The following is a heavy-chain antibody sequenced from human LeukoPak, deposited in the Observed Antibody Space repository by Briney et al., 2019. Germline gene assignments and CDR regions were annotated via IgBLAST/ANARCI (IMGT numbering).Heavy chain of an antibody. Sequence: ASVKDSCKAFGYTFTSYGISWVRQAPGQGLEWMGWISAYNGNTNYAQKLQGRVTMTTDTSTSTAYMELRSLRSDDTAVYYCARDGLGGRAMVTEPDYWGQGTLVTVSS. CDR2: ISAYNGNT. D-gene: IGHD5-18*01. V-gene: IGHV1-18*04. CDR1: GYTFTSYG. J-gene: IGHJ4*02. CDR3: ARDGLGGRAMVTEPDY.